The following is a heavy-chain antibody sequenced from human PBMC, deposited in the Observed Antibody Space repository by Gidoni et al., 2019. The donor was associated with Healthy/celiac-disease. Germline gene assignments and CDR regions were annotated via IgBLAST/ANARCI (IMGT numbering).Heavy chain of an antibody. CDR1: GGTFSSYA. Sequence: QVQLVQSGAEVKKPGSSVKVSCKASGGTFSSYAISWVRQAPGQGLEWMGRINPILGIANYAQKFQGRVTITADKSTSTAYMELSSLRSENTAVYYCAGRTGSSWNYFDYWGQGTLVTVSS. CDR2: INPILGIA. D-gene: IGHD6-13*01. J-gene: IGHJ4*02. V-gene: IGHV1-69*04. CDR3: AGRTGSSWNYFDY.